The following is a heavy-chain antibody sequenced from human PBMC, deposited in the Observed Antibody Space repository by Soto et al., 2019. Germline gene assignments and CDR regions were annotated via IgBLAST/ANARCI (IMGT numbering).Heavy chain of an antibody. Sequence: GESLKISCAASGFTFSIYAMSWVRQAPGKGLEWVSAISGSGGSTYYADSVKGRLTISRDNSKNTLYLQMNSLRAEDTAVYYCANTRFHSSSSFDYWGQGTLVTVSS. J-gene: IGHJ4*02. CDR2: ISGSGGST. D-gene: IGHD6-6*01. CDR1: GFTFSIYA. CDR3: ANTRFHSSSSFDY. V-gene: IGHV3-23*01.